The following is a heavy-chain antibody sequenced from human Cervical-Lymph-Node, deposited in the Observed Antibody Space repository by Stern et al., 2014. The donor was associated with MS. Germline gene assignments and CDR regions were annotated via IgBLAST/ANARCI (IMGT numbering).Heavy chain of an antibody. CDR2: IRGSGGST. CDR1: GFTFSSYA. CDR3: AKDTTPDIAVAGDYFDY. J-gene: IGHJ4*02. Sequence: EVQLVESGGGLVQPGGSLRLSCAASGFTFSSYAMSWVRQAPGKGLEWVSAIRGSGGSTYYADSVKGRFTISRDNSKNTLYLQMNSLRAEDTAVYYCAKDTTPDIAVAGDYFDYWGQGTLVTVSS. D-gene: IGHD6-19*01. V-gene: IGHV3-23*04.